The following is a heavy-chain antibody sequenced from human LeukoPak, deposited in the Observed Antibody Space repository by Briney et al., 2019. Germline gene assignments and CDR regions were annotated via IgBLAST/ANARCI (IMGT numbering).Heavy chain of an antibody. CDR2: IYYSGST. Sequence: SETLSLTCTVSGGSISSGDYYWSWIRQPPGKGLEWIGYIYYSGSTYYNPSLKSRVTISVDTSKNQFSLKLSSVTAADTAVCYCARAPYYYDSSGYSSFDYWGQGTLVTVSS. CDR3: ARAPYYYDSSGYSSFDY. CDR1: GGSISSGDYY. V-gene: IGHV4-30-4*08. J-gene: IGHJ4*02. D-gene: IGHD3-22*01.